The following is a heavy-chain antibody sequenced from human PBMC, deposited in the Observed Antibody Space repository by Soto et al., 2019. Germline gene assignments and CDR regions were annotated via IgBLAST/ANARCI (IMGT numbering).Heavy chain of an antibody. V-gene: IGHV3-30-3*01. CDR1: GFTFSSYA. Sequence: GSLRLSCAASGFTFSSYAMHWVRQAPGKGLEWVAVISYDGSNKYYADSVKGRFTISRDNSKNTLYLQMNSLRAEDTAVYYCARDQGDYVWGSVDYWGQGTLVTVSS. D-gene: IGHD3-16*01. J-gene: IGHJ4*02. CDR3: ARDQGDYVWGSVDY. CDR2: ISYDGSNK.